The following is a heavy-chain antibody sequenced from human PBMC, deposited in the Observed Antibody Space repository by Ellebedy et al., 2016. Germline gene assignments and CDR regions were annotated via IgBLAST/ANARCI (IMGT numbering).Heavy chain of an antibody. CDR1: GGSFSDYY. Sequence: SETLSLXXAVYGGSFSDYYWTWIRQPPGKGLEWIGEIDHSGSSNYNPSLKSRVTISVDTSKNQFSLKLNSVTAADTAVYYCARGGSWGLAYWGQGTLVTVSS. CDR3: ARGGSWGLAY. D-gene: IGHD2-15*01. CDR2: IDHSGSS. J-gene: IGHJ4*02. V-gene: IGHV4-34*01.